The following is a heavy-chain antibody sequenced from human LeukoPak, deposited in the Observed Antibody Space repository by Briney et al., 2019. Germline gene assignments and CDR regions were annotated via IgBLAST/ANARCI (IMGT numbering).Heavy chain of an antibody. CDR2: INHSGST. V-gene: IGHV4-34*01. J-gene: IGHJ4*02. CDR1: GGSFSGYY. Sequence: SETLSLTCAVYGGSFSGYYWSWIRQPPGKGLEWIGEINHSGSTNYNPSLKSRVTISVDTSKNQFSLKLSSVTATDTAVYYCARASPFDYWGQGTLVTVSS. CDR3: ARASPFDY.